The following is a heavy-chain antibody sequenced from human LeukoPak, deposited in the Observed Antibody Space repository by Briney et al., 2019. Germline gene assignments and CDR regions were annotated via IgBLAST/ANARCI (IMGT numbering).Heavy chain of an antibody. V-gene: IGHV3-11*01. CDR1: GFTFSDYY. CDR2: ISRSGSTI. J-gene: IGHJ6*03. D-gene: IGHD3-22*01. CDR3: ARGDDSRPRNYYMDV. Sequence: GGSLRLSCAASGFTFSDYYMSWIRHAPGKRLEWVSYISRSGSTIYYADSVKGRFTISRDNAKNSLYLQMNSLRAEDTAVYYCARGDDSRPRNYYMDVWGKGATGTVSS.